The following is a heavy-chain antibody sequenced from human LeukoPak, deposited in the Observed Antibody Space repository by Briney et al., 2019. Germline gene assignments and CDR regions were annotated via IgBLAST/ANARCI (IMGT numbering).Heavy chain of an antibody. V-gene: IGHV3-23*01. J-gene: IGHJ3*02. CDR2: ISSGGDNT. Sequence: GGSLRLSCAASGFTFNYYAMSWARQAPGKGLEWVSAISSGGDNTYYADSVKGRFTISRDNSKNTLYLQMNSLRAEDTAVYYCAKVSRGSGSYYIDQDAFDIWGQGTMVTVS. D-gene: IGHD3-10*01. CDR1: GFTFNYYA. CDR3: AKVSRGSGSYYIDQDAFDI.